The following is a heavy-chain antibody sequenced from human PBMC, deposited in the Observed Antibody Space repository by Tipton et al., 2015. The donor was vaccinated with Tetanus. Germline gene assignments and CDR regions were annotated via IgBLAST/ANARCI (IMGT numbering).Heavy chain of an antibody. D-gene: IGHD6-19*01. V-gene: IGHV4-34*01. CDR3: ARLPKHWLAPRGAP. CDR2: VNHRGGT. Sequence: LVQPSETLSLTCGVSGGSFSGNYWSWIRQPPGKGLEWIGEVNHRGGTMNNPSRKSRVTISGDTSKNQFSLNLTSVTAADTAVYYGARLPKHWLAPRGAPWGQGTLVTVSS. J-gene: IGHJ5*02. CDR1: GGSFSGNY.